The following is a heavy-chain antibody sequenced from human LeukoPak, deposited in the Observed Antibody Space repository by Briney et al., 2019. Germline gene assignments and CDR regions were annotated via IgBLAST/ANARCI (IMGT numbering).Heavy chain of an antibody. CDR3: ARVGSSSSYSYYMDV. Sequence: SETLSLTCAVSGGSISSSNWWSWVRQPPGKGLEWIGEIYHSGSTNYNPSLKSRVTISVDKSKNQFSLKLSSVTAADTAVYYCARVGSSSSYSYYMDVWGKGTTVTVSS. V-gene: IGHV4-4*02. D-gene: IGHD6-6*01. CDR2: IYHSGST. CDR1: GGSISSSNW. J-gene: IGHJ6*03.